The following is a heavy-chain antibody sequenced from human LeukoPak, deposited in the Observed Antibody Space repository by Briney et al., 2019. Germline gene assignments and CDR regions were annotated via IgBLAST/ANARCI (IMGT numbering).Heavy chain of an antibody. CDR2: IKQDGTEK. J-gene: IGHJ6*02. V-gene: IGHV3-7*02. Sequence: GGSLRLSCAASGFIFSNYWVSWVRQAPGKGLELVANIKQDGTEKYYVDSVKGRFTISRDNAKNSLYLQMNSLRAEDTAVYYCARGRIEGYYFYVMDVWGQGTTVTVSS. CDR3: ARGRIEGYYFYVMDV. CDR1: GFIFSNYW.